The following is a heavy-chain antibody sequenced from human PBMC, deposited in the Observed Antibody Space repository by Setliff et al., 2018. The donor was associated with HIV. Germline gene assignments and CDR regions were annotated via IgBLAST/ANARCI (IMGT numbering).Heavy chain of an antibody. CDR1: GGSLSGYY. D-gene: IGHD6-13*01. CDR3: ARVSSSYYFLGAFDS. Sequence: SETLSLTCAVYGGSLSGYYWRWIRQPPGKGLEWIGDVSHTGSTNYNPSLKSRITISADTPKNQFSLKLRSATATDTALYYCARVSSSYYFLGAFDSWGQGTLVTVSS. J-gene: IGHJ4*02. V-gene: IGHV4-34*01. CDR2: VSHTGST.